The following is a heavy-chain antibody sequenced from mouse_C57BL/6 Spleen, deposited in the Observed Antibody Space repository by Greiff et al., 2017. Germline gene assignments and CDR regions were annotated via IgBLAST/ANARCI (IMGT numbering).Heavy chain of an antibody. V-gene: IGHV5-4*01. CDR2: ISDGGSYT. D-gene: IGHD4-1*01. Sequence: DVHLVESGGGLVKPGGSLKLSCAASGFTFSSYAMSWVRQTPEKRLEWVATISDGGSYTYYPDNVKGRFTISRDNAKNNLYLQMSHLKSEDTAMYYCARASNWGFYYFDYWGQGTTLTVSS. CDR1: GFTFSSYA. J-gene: IGHJ2*01. CDR3: ARASNWGFYYFDY.